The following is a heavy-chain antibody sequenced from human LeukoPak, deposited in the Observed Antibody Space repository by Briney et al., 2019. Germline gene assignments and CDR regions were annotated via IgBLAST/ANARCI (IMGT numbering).Heavy chain of an antibody. CDR1: GFTFSSYA. V-gene: IGHV3-23*01. CDR2: ISGSGGST. CDR3: AKDRSSSPWYFDL. J-gene: IGHJ2*01. D-gene: IGHD6-6*01. Sequence: GGSLRLSCAASGFTFSSYAMSWVRQAPGKGLEWVSAISGSGGSTYYADSVKGRFTISRDNSKNTLYLPMNSLRAEDTAVYYCAKDRSSSPWYFDLWGRGTLVTVSS.